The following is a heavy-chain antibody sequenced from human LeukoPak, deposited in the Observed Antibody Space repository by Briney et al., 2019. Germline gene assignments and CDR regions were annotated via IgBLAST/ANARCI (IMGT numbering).Heavy chain of an antibody. J-gene: IGHJ4*02. CDR1: GFTVSGNY. V-gene: IGHV3-66*01. CDR2: IYSGGTI. Sequence: PGGSLRLSCAASGFTVSGNYMSWVRQAPGKGLEWVSVIYSGGTIYYADSVKGRFTISRDNSKNTVYLEMNSLRAEDTAVYYCARDGENHYYDYWGQGTLVTVST. D-gene: IGHD7-27*01. CDR3: ARDGENHYYDY.